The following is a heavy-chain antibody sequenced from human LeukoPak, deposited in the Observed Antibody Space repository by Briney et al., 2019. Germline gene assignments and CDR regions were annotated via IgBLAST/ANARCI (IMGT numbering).Heavy chain of an antibody. J-gene: IGHJ6*03. CDR1: GGSISGYH. V-gene: IGHV4-59*01. CDR2: IYYSGSS. Sequence: SETLSLTCNVSGGSISGYHWSWIRQPPGRGLEWLGYIYYSGSSNYNPSLKSRVTMSADTSKNQFSLKLSSVTAADTAVYYCARVPRSYYYYYYMDVWGKGTTVTVSS. CDR3: ARVPRSYYYYYYMDV.